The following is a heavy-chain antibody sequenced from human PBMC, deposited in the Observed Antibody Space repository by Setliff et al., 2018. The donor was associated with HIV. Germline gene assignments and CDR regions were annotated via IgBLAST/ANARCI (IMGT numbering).Heavy chain of an antibody. V-gene: IGHV4-4*02. CDR3: AKTNIPMPRSGTRLES. J-gene: IGHJ4*02. Sequence: SETLSLTCVVSGFSIKNDNWWNWVRQTPEKGLEWIGQIFHDGTVTYKPSLESRVTILMDILKNQISLNVTSVTAADTATYYCAKTNIPMPRSGTRLESWGPGRLVTVSS. CDR1: GFSIKNDNW. CDR2: IFHDGTV. D-gene: IGHD2-2*02.